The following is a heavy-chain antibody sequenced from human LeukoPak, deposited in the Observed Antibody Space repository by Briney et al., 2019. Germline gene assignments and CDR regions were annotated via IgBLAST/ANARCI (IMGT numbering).Heavy chain of an antibody. J-gene: IGHJ6*03. CDR3: ARDTHYYDSSGYYYEPSRYYYMDV. CDR2: IFYSGST. CDR1: GGSISTSNYY. V-gene: IGHV4-39*07. Sequence: SETLSLTCTVSGGSISTSNYYWGWIRQPPGKGLEWIGNIFYSGSTYYSPSLKSRVAIPLDTSRNQFSLKLSSVTAADTAVCYCARDTHYYDSSGYYYEPSRYYYMDVWGKGTTVTISS. D-gene: IGHD3-22*01.